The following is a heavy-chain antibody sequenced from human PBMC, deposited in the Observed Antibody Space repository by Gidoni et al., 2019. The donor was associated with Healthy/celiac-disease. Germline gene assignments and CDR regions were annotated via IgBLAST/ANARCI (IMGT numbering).Heavy chain of an antibody. V-gene: IGHV3-9*01. CDR3: AKGRRNLCLNGMDV. CDR1: GCTVDDYA. J-gene: IGHJ6*02. CDR2: ISWNSVRI. D-gene: IGHD2-21*01. Sequence: EVQLVESGGGLVRPGRSLRLSCAASGCTVDDYAMHWVRQAPGKGLELFSCISWNSVRIGYADSVKGRFTISRDNAKNFLYLPMHSLRAEDTALYYCAKGRRNLCLNGMDVWGQGTTVTVSS.